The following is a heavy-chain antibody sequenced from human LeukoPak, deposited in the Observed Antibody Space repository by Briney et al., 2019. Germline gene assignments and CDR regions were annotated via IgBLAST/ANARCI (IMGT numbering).Heavy chain of an antibody. D-gene: IGHD3-22*01. J-gene: IGHJ3*02. CDR3: AIEWDYYDSIEGAFDI. CDR1: GYTFTSYD. V-gene: IGHV1-8*01. Sequence: ASVKVSCKASGYTFTSYDINWVRQATGQGLEWMGWMNPNSGNTGYAQKFQGRVTMTRNTSIGTAYMELSSLRSEDTAVYYCAIEWDYYDSIEGAFDIWGQGTMVTVSS. CDR2: MNPNSGNT.